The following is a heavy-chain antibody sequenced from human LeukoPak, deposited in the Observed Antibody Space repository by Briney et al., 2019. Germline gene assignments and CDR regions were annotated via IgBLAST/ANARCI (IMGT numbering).Heavy chain of an antibody. V-gene: IGHV4-39*07. CDR2: IYYSGST. Sequence: SETLSLTCTVSGGSISSSSYCWGWIRQPPGKGLEWIGSIYYSGSTYYNPSLKSRVTISVDTSKNQFSLKLSSVTAADTAVYYCAGISYCSSTSCYLIDFDYWGQGTLVTVSS. CDR1: GGSISSSSYC. CDR3: AGISYCSSTSCYLIDFDY. D-gene: IGHD2-2*01. J-gene: IGHJ4*02.